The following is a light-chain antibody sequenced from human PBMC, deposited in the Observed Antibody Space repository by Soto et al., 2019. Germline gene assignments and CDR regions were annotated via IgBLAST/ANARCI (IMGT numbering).Light chain of an antibody. Sequence: EIVLTQYPGTLSLSPGDRATLSCRASQSVSSSFLAWYQQKPGQAPRLLIYAASRRATGIPDRFSGRGSGADFTLNISRLEPEGYAVYYCQQYGSSVFSFGPGTNVDIQ. CDR3: QQYGSSVFS. CDR2: AAS. CDR1: QSVSSSF. V-gene: IGKV3-20*01. J-gene: IGKJ3*01.